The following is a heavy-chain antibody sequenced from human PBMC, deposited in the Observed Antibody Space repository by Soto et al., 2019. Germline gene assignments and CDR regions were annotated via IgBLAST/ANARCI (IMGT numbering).Heavy chain of an antibody. J-gene: IGHJ6*02. CDR1: GVAFSSYA. Sequence: PGGSLRLACAASGVAFSSYAMKWVRQAPGKGLEWVSLIGESGTPTYYADSVKGRFTISRDNSANTLFLEMYSLRAEDTAVYYCARYIPGVRYYGMDVWGQGTTVTVSS. CDR3: ARYIPGVRYYGMDV. CDR2: IGESGTPT. D-gene: IGHD2-2*01. V-gene: IGHV3-23*01.